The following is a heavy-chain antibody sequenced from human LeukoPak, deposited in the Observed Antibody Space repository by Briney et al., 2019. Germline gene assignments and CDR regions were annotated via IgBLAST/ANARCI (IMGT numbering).Heavy chain of an antibody. J-gene: IGHJ4*02. D-gene: IGHD3-22*01. CDR1: RLSFSNAW. Sequence: GGSLRLSCTASRLSFSNAWMSWVRQAPGKGLEWVGRIISRTSGGATDYAAPVRGRFTISRDDSQNTLYLQMNSLKTEDTAVYYCTTYRYSYDVTDYSYFDYWGQGIPVTVSS. CDR2: IISRTSGGAT. V-gene: IGHV3-15*01. CDR3: TTYRYSYDVTDYSYFDY.